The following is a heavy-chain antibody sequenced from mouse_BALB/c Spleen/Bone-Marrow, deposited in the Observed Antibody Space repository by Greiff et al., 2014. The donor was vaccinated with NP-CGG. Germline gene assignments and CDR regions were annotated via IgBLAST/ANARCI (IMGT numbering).Heavy chain of an antibody. J-gene: IGHJ3*01. CDR2: INPYNGDT. CDR1: DYSFTGYF. CDR3: ARIYDYDRGAWFAY. V-gene: IGHV1-20*02. D-gene: IGHD2-4*01. Sequence: VQLQQSGPELVKPGASVKISCKASDYSFTGYFMNWVMQSHGKSLEWIGRINPYNGDTFYNQKFKGKATLTVDKSSNTAHMELRSLASEDSAVYYCARIYDYDRGAWFAYWGQGTLVTVSA.